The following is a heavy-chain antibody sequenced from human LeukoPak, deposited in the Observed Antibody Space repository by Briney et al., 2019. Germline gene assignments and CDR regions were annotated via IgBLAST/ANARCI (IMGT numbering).Heavy chain of an antibody. Sequence: GGSLRLSCAASGFTFDDYAMHWVRQAPGKGLEWVSLISGDGGSTYYADSVEGRFTISRDNSKNSLYLQMNSLRTEDTALYYCAKKDYYDSSGPGGYWGQGTLVTVSS. J-gene: IGHJ4*02. CDR1: GFTFDDYA. D-gene: IGHD3-22*01. CDR3: AKKDYYDSSGPGGY. CDR2: ISGDGGST. V-gene: IGHV3-43*02.